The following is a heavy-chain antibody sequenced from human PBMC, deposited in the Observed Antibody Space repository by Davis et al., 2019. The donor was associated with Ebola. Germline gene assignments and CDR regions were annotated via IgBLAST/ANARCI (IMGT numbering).Heavy chain of an antibody. D-gene: IGHD3/OR15-3a*01. Sequence: GESLKISCAASGFTFSSYWMSWVRQAPGKGLEWVSAISGSGGSTYYADSVKGRFTISRDNSKNTLYLQMNSLRAEDTAVYYCAKGICELDGDYVVYWGQGTLVTVSS. J-gene: IGHJ4*02. V-gene: IGHV3-23*01. CDR1: GFTFSSYW. CDR2: ISGSGGST. CDR3: AKGICELDGDYVVY.